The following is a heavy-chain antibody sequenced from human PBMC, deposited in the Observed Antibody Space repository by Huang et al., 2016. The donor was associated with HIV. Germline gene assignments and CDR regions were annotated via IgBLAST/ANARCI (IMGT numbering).Heavy chain of an antibody. CDR2: IIPRFGTP. J-gene: IGHJ4*02. V-gene: IGHV1-69*13. CDR3: ARGQLGSYGDYDVLY. Sequence: QVQLVQSGAEVKTPGSSVKVSCKASGGTFSKYAISWVRQAPGQGLEWMGGIIPRFGTPNYAHKFQGRVTITADDSTSTTYVEVSSLRSEDTALYYCARGQLGSYGDYDVLYWGQGTLVTVSS. CDR1: GGTFSKYA. D-gene: IGHD4-17*01.